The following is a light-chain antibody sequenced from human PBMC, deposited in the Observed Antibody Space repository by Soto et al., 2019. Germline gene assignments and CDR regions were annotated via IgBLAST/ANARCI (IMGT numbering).Light chain of an antibody. CDR3: QQRSNWPIT. CDR1: QSVSSQ. CDR2: GVS. J-gene: IGKJ5*01. Sequence: IAMTQSPGTLSLLPGARATLSGMASQSVSSQLAWFQQKPGQAPSLLIYGVSTRATGVPVRFSGSGSGTEFTLTFSRLEPEDFAVYYCQQRSNWPITFGQGTRLEIK. V-gene: IGKV3-11*01.